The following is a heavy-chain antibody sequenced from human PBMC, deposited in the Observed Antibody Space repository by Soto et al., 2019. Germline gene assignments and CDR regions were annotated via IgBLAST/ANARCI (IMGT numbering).Heavy chain of an antibody. CDR2: IYPGDSDT. J-gene: IGHJ6*02. V-gene: IGHV5-51*01. Sequence: GESLKISCKGSGYSFTSYWIGWVRQMPGKGLEWMGIIYPGDSDTRYSPSFQGQVTISADKSISTAYLQWSSLKASDTAMYYCARLTYCTNGVCYSGMDVWGQGTTVSVSS. CDR1: GYSFTSYW. CDR3: ARLTYCTNGVCYSGMDV. D-gene: IGHD2-8*01.